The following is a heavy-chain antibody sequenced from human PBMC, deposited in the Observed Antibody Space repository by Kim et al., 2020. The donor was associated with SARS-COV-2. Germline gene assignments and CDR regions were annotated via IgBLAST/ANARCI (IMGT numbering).Heavy chain of an antibody. J-gene: IGHJ6*02. CDR1: GYTFTSYG. V-gene: IGHV1-18*01. Sequence: ASVKVSCKASGYTFTSYGISWVRQAPGQGLEWMGWISAYNGNTNYAQKLQGRVTMTTDTSTSTAYMELRSLRSDDTAVYYCARDRNGYSSGWYVTENYYYYGMDVWGQGTTVTVSS. CDR3: ARDRNGYSSGWYVTENYYYYGMDV. D-gene: IGHD6-19*01. CDR2: ISAYNGNT.